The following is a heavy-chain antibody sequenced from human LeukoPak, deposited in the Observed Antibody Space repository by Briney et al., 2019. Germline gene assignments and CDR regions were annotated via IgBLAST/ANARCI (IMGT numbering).Heavy chain of an antibody. Sequence: SQTLSLTCTVSGGSISSGGYYWSWIRQHPGKGLEWIGYIYYSGSTYYNPSLKSRVTISVDTSKNQFSLKLSSVTAADTAVYYCARSRITMVRGVILHPYYFDYWGQGTLVTVSS. CDR1: GGSISSGGYY. CDR3: ARSRITMVRGVILHPYYFDY. CDR2: IYYSGST. J-gene: IGHJ4*02. D-gene: IGHD3-10*01. V-gene: IGHV4-31*03.